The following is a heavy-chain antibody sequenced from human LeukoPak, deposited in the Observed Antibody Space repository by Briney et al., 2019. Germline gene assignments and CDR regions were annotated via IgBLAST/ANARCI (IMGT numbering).Heavy chain of an antibody. CDR2: IVGDSSKT. CDR1: GLTFHDYA. D-gene: IGHD2-21*01. Sequence: PGGSLRLSCAISGLTFHDYAMTWVRQAPGKGLEWVSTIVGDSSKTYYADSVKGRFTISRDNSNYMLFLHMNNLRAEDTAIYYCAKQPYNYYLDVWGKGTTVTVSS. V-gene: IGHV3-23*01. J-gene: IGHJ6*03. CDR3: AKQPYNYYLDV.